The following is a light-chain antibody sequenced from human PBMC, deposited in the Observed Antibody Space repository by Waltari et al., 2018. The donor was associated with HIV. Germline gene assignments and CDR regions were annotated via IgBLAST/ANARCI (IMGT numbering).Light chain of an antibody. CDR1: QNVIISF. V-gene: IGKV3-20*01. CDR3: HQYDNSPKT. Sequence: DIVLTPSPVPLSFSPVEIATLSCRSSQNVIISFLAWYQQKRGQAPRLLIYVASSRATGIPDRFSGSGSGPDSTLTISRLEPEDFAVYYCHQYDNSPKTFGQGTKVEIK. CDR2: VAS. J-gene: IGKJ1*01.